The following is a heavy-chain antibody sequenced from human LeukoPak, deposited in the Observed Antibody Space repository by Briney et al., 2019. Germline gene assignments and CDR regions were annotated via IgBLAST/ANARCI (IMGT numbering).Heavy chain of an antibody. CDR1: GGSISSGGYS. D-gene: IGHD6-13*01. CDR2: IYHSGST. J-gene: IGHJ4*02. V-gene: IGHV4-30-2*01. CDR3: ARVSIAAAGIVLGDY. Sequence: PSETLSLTCAVSGGSISSGGYSWSWIRQPPGKGLEWIGYIYHSGSTYYNPSLKSRVTISVDRSKNQFSLKLSSVTAADTAVYYCARVSIAAAGIVLGDYWGQGTLVTVSS.